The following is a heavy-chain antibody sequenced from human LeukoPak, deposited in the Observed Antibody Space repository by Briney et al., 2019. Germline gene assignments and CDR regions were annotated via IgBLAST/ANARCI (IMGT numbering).Heavy chain of an antibody. D-gene: IGHD5-12*01. CDR3: TTAGGYEGFDY. CDR1: GFTFSNAW. V-gene: IGHV3-15*01. CDR2: IKSKTDGGTT. Sequence: PGGTLRLACAGSGFTFSNAWMSWVRQAPGKGLEWVGRIKSKTDGGTTDYAAPVKGRFTISRDDSKNTLYLQMNSLKTGDTAVYYCTTAGGYEGFDYWGQGTLVTVSS. J-gene: IGHJ4*02.